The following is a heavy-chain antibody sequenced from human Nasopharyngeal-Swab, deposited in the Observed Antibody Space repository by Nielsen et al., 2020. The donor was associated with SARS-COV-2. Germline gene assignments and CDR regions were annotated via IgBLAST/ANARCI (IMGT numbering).Heavy chain of an antibody. CDR1: AFSFNSYG. Sequence: GGSLRLSCAASAFSFNSYGMHWVRQAPGKGLEWVAIISYDGSNKFYTDSVKGRFTISRDNSKNTLYLQMNSLKPGDTAVYYCARDSNRYSSNYFFDFWGQGTLVTVSS. D-gene: IGHD5-12*01. CDR3: ARDSNRYSSNYFFDF. CDR2: ISYDGSNK. J-gene: IGHJ4*02. V-gene: IGHV3-30*03.